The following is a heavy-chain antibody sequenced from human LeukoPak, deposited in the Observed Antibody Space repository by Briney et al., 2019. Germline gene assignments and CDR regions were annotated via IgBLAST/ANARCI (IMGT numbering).Heavy chain of an antibody. J-gene: IGHJ4*02. CDR1: GGTFSSYA. Sequence: GSSVKVSCKASGGTFSSYAISWVRQAPGQGLEWMGGIIPIFGTANYAQKFQGRVTITADESTSTVYMELSSLRSEDTAVYYCARAAIYYDFWSGYSSFDYWGQGTLVTVSS. CDR3: ARAAIYYDFWSGYSSFDY. CDR2: IIPIFGTA. D-gene: IGHD3-3*01. V-gene: IGHV1-69*01.